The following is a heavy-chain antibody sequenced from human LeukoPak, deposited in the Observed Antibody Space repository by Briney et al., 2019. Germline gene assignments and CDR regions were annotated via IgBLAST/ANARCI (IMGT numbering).Heavy chain of an antibody. J-gene: IGHJ3*02. Sequence: SETLSLTCTVSGGSISNYYWNWIRQPPGKGLEWIGYIYYSGTTNYNPSLKSRVSMSVDTSKNQFSLKLSSVTAADTAVYYCARDAGIHAFDIWGQGTMVTVSS. CDR2: IYYSGTT. CDR3: ARDAGIHAFDI. D-gene: IGHD5-18*01. CDR1: GGSISNYY. V-gene: IGHV4-59*12.